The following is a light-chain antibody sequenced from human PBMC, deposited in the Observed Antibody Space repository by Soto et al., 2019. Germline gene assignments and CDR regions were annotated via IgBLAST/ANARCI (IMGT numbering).Light chain of an antibody. Sequence: QSALTQTPSVSGTPGQRVNISCSGSSSNIGRNYVYWYHQFPGMAPKLLIYRDNERHSGVSDRFSGSKSGTSASLAISGLRSGDEADYHCATWDDSLGGPVFGGGTKLTVL. V-gene: IGLV1-47*01. J-gene: IGLJ2*01. CDR2: RDN. CDR3: ATWDDSLGGPV. CDR1: SSNIGRNY.